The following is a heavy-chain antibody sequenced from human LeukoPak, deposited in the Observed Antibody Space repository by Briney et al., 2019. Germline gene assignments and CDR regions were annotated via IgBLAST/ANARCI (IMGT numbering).Heavy chain of an antibody. V-gene: IGHV3-33*01. CDR3: ARDQRYSSSWYPDVFDY. Sequence: GGSLRLSCAASGFTFSRYSMHLVRQTPGKGLEWVAVIWYDGSNKNYADSVKGRFIISRDNSKNTLYLQMNSLRAEDTAVYYCARDQRYSSSWYPDVFDYWGQGTLVTVSS. D-gene: IGHD6-13*01. J-gene: IGHJ4*02. CDR1: GFTFSRYS. CDR2: IWYDGSNK.